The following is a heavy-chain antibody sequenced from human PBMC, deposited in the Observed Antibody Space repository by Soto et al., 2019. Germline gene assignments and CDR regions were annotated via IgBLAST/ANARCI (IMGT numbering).Heavy chain of an antibody. J-gene: IGHJ4*02. V-gene: IGHV3-30*18. D-gene: IGHD4-17*01. CDR2: ISYDGRNK. CDR3: AKDRGVEVTTRFFDD. Sequence: QVQLVESGGGVVQPGRSLRLSCAASGFTFSSYGMHWVRQAPGKGLEWVAVISYDGRNKNYADSVKGRFTISRANSKNTLYLQRNSLRAEDTAVYYCAKDRGVEVTTRFFDDWGQGTLVTVSS. CDR1: GFTFSSYG.